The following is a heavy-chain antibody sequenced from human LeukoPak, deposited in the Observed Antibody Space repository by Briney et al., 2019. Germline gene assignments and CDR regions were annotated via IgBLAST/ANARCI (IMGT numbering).Heavy chain of an antibody. CDR3: ARSELRYFDWLLSLDY. J-gene: IGHJ4*02. D-gene: IGHD3-9*01. CDR2: INHSGST. V-gene: IGHV4-34*01. Sequence: PSETLSLTCGVSGGAITNYYWSWIRQPPGKGLEWIGEINHSGSTNYNPSLKSRVTISVDTSKNQFSLKLSSVTAADTAVYYCARSELRYFDWLLSLDYWGQGTLVTVSS. CDR1: GGAITNYY.